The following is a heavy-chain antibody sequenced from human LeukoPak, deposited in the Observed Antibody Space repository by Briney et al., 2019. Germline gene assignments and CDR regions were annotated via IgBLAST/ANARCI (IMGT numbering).Heavy chain of an antibody. J-gene: IGHJ5*02. CDR1: GFTFSSYA. CDR2: ITSSGDSK. D-gene: IGHD6-13*01. Sequence: PGGSLRLSCAASGFTFSSYAMSWVRQAPGKGLEWVSTITSSGDSKYYADSVKGRFTISRDNIKNTLYLQMNSLTAEDTAVYYGAKGQVAAVLSVRSVPGGERTLVTVST. V-gene: IGHV3-23*01. CDR3: AKGQVAAVLSVRSVP.